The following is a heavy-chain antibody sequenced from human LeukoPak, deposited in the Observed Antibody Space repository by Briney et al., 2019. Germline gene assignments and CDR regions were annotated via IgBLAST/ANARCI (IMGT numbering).Heavy chain of an antibody. CDR2: IKQDGSEK. V-gene: IGHV3-7*03. J-gene: IGHJ5*02. CDR3: ARESGEFGLGYQLDP. D-gene: IGHD2-2*01. CDR1: GFTFNGYW. Sequence: GGSLRLSCAASGFTFNGYWMSWVRQAPGKGLEWVANIKQDGSEKYYVDSVKGRFTISRDNAKNSLYLQMNSLRTEDTAVYYCARESGEFGLGYQLDPWGQGTLVSVSS.